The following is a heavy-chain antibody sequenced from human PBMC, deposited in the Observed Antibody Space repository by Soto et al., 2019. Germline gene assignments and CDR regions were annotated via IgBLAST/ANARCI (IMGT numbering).Heavy chain of an antibody. CDR3: ASSRSRTTSIAVADYGMDV. CDR1: GYSFTSYW. J-gene: IGHJ6*02. V-gene: IGHV5-51*01. CDR2: IYPGDSDT. Sequence: GESLKISCKGSGYSFTSYWIGWVRQMPGKGLEWMGIIYPGDSDTRYSPSFQGQVTISADKSISTAYLQWSSLKASDTAMYYCASSRSRTTSIAVADYGMDVWGQGTTVTVSS. D-gene: IGHD6-19*01.